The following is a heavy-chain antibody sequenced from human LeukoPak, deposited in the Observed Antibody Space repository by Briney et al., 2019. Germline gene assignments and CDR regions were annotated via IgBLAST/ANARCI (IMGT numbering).Heavy chain of an antibody. CDR1: GGSINNRNHY. Sequence: PSETLSLTCTVSGGSINNRNHYWGWIRQPPGKGLEWIGSMHIGGTTYQNPSLKSRLTISVDTSKNQFSLRVTSVTAADTAVYYLAKPSALWLVYSVFDSWGEGTLVTVSS. D-gene: IGHD3-3*01. CDR2: MHIGGTT. J-gene: IGHJ5*01. V-gene: IGHV4-39*01. CDR3: AKPSALWLVYSVFDS.